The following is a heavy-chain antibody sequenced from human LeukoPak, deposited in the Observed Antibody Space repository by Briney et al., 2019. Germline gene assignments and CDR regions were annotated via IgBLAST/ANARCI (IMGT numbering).Heavy chain of an antibody. D-gene: IGHD3-22*01. J-gene: IGHJ4*02. V-gene: IGHV4-34*01. Sequence: PSETLSLTCAVYGGSFTNYFWSWVRQSPGKGLEWIGEVADYGSVNYNPSLQSRVTISLDTSKNHFSLKVSSMTAADTAVYYCARRRVTVIVVSTFDSWDREPWSPSPQ. CDR3: ARRRVTVIVVSTFDS. CDR1: GGSFTNYF. CDR2: VADYGSV.